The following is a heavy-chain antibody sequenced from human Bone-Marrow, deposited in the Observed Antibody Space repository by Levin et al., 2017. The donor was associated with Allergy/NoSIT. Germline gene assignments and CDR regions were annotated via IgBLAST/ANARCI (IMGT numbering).Heavy chain of an antibody. V-gene: IGHV3-21*01. CDR1: GILFSSYD. J-gene: IGHJ6*02. CDR2: ISAGGNYI. Sequence: GGSLRLSCAASGILFSSYDMNWVRQAPGKGLEWVSSISAGGNYIYYADSVKGRFTISRDNAKNSLFLQMNSLRAEDTALHYCASWAMYHYDRLAFDYFYSAMAVWGQGTTVTVSS. D-gene: IGHD3-22*01. CDR3: ASWAMYHYDRLAFDYFYSAMAV.